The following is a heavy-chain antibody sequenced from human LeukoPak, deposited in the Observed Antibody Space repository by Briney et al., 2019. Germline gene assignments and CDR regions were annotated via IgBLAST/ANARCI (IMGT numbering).Heavy chain of an antibody. CDR1: GFTFSNYG. D-gene: IGHD6-19*01. CDR2: IWYDGRTK. J-gene: IGHJ4*02. Sequence: GGSLRLSCAASGFTFSNYGMHWVRQAPGKGLEWVALIWYDGRTKFHADSVKGRFTISRDNTKNTLYLQMDSLRDEDTAVYYCAREWGRIAVAGGPGYWGQGTRVTVSS. V-gene: IGHV3-33*01. CDR3: AREWGRIAVAGGPGY.